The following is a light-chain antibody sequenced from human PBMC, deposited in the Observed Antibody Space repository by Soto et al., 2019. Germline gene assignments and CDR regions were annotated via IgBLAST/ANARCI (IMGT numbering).Light chain of an antibody. CDR1: QYINTR. CDR3: NQSQSWPRT. CDR2: QTS. J-gene: IGKJ1*01. V-gene: IGKV3-11*01. Sequence: IVLTLSPATLSSFQGDRVTLSCRASQYINTRLAWYQHRPGQAPRLLIYQTSIRAAGIPARFSASGSGTDFTLTISDVQPEDFALYSCNQSQSWPRTCGQGTKV.